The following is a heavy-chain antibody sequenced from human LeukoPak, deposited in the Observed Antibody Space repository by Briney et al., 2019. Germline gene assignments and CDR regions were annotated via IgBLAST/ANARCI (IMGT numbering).Heavy chain of an antibody. CDR3: ARGPLDTAVATYYFDY. V-gene: IGHV4-34*01. D-gene: IGHD5-18*01. CDR1: GGSFSGYY. J-gene: IGHJ4*02. CDR2: LNHSGST. Sequence: PSETLSLTCAVYGGSFSGYYWSWIRQPPGMGLEWIGELNHSGSTNYNPSLKSRVTISVDTSKDQFSLKLYSVTAADTAVYYCARGPLDTAVATYYFDYWAQGTLVTVSS.